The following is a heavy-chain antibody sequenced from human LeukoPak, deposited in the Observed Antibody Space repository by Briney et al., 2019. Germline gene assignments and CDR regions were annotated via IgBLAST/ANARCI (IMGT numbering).Heavy chain of an antibody. D-gene: IGHD1-26*01. J-gene: IGHJ4*02. CDR2: IIPIFGTA. CDR1: GGTFSSYA. CDR3: ARDTRGRYSGSTEGSF. V-gene: IGHV1-69*05. Sequence: ASVKVSCKASGGTFSSYAISWVRQAPGQGLEWMGGIIPIFGTANYAQKFQGRVTITTDESTSTAYMELSSLRSDDTAVYYCARDTRGRYSGSTEGSFWGQGTLVTVSS.